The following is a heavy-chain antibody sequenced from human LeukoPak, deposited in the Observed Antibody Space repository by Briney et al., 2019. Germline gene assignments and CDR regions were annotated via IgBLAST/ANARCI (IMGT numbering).Heavy chain of an antibody. CDR2: ISSSSSYI. CDR3: ARVSVLYGDYPADMDV. J-gene: IGHJ6*03. V-gene: IGHV3-21*01. Sequence: GGSLRLSCAASGFTFSSYSMNWVRQAPGKGLEWVSSISSSSSYIYYADSVKGRFTISRDNAKNSLYLQMNSLRAEDTAVYYCARVSVLYGDYPADMDVWGKGTTVTISS. D-gene: IGHD4-17*01. CDR1: GFTFSSYS.